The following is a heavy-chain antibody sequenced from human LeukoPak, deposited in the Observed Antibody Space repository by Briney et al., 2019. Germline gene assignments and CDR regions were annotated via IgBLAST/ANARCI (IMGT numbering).Heavy chain of an antibody. CDR3: ARDMVRGVIASMDV. J-gene: IGHJ6*04. V-gene: IGHV3-21*01. D-gene: IGHD3-10*01. Sequence: AGSLRLSCAASAFTFSSYSMNWLRPAPGKGLEWVSSISSSSSYIYYADSVKGRFTISRDNAKNSLYLQINSLRVEDKYVYCCARDMVRGVIASMDVWGKGTTVTVSS. CDR1: AFTFSSYS. CDR2: ISSSSSYI.